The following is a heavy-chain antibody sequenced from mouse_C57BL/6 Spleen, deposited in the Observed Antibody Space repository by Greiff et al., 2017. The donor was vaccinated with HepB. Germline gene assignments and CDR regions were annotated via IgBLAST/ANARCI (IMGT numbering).Heavy chain of an antibody. J-gene: IGHJ2*01. CDR3: ARQEGDY. CDR1: GFTFSSYG. Sequence: EVNLVESGGDLVKPGGSLKLSCAASGFTFSSYGMSWVRQTPDKRLEWVATISSGGSYTYYPDSVKGRFTISRDNAKNTLYLQMSSLKSEDTAMYYCARQEGDYWGQGTTLTVSA. V-gene: IGHV5-6*01. CDR2: ISSGGSYT.